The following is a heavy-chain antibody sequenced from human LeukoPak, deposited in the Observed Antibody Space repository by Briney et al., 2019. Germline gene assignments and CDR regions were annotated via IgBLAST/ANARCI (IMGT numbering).Heavy chain of an antibody. Sequence: SETLSLTCTVSGGSISSSSYYWGWIRQPPGKGLEWIGSIYYSGSTYYNPSLKSRVTISVDTSKNQFSLKLSSVTAADTAVYYCARAREGFPLGAFFDYWGQGTLVTVPS. CDR1: GGSISSSSYY. V-gene: IGHV4-39*07. CDR3: ARAREGFPLGAFFDY. J-gene: IGHJ4*02. D-gene: IGHD3-16*02. CDR2: IYYSGST.